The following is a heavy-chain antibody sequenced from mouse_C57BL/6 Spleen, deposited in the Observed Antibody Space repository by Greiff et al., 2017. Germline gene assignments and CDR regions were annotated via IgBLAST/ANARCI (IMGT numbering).Heavy chain of an antibody. CDR3: TRYSNYRY. CDR2: IDPDTGGT. V-gene: IGHV1-15*01. Sequence: QVQLKQSGAELVRPGASVTLSCKASGYTFTDYEMHWVKQTPVHGLEWIGAIDPDTGGTAYNQKFKGKAILTADKSSRTAYMERRSLTSEDSAVYYCTRYSNYRYWGQGTTLTVSS. J-gene: IGHJ2*01. CDR1: GYTFTDYE. D-gene: IGHD2-5*01.